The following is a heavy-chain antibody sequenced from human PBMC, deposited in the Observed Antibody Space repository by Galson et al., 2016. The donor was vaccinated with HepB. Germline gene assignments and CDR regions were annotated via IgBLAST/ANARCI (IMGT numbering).Heavy chain of an antibody. D-gene: IGHD3-10*01. J-gene: IGHJ3*02. CDR1: GGSFSSYY. CDR2: IHNSGST. V-gene: IGHV4-59*01. CDR3: ARAILWFGAGAFDM. Sequence: SETLSLTCIVSGGSFSSYYWSWIRQPPGKGLEWIGYIHNSGSTRYNPSRKSRVTISLDTSKNQFSLKLSSVIAADTAVYYGARAILWFGAGAFDMWGQGTMVTVSS.